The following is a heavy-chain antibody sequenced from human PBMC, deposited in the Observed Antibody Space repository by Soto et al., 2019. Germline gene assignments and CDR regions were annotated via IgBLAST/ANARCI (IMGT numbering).Heavy chain of an antibody. CDR1: GGSFSGYY. CDR2: INHSGST. CDR3: AREYGGKYYYWFDP. Sequence: ASLSLTCAGYGGSFSGYYWSWIRQPPGKGLEWIGEINHSGSTNYNPSLKSRVTISADTSKNQFSLKLSSVTAADKVGVDCAREYGGKYYYWFDPWGQGNLVT. J-gene: IGHJ5*02. V-gene: IGHV4-34*01. D-gene: IGHD3-22*01.